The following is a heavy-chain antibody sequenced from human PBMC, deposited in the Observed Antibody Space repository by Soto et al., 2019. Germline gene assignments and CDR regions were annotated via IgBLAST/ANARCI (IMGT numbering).Heavy chain of an antibody. CDR1: GFTFGDYA. Sequence: GGSLRLSCTASGFTFGDYAMSWVRQAPGKGLEWVGFIRSKAYGGTTEYAASVKGRFTISRDDSKSIAYLQMNSLKTEDTAVYYCTRDRGGCYWDAFDIWGQGTMVTVSS. CDR2: IRSKAYGGTT. D-gene: IGHD1-26*01. J-gene: IGHJ3*02. V-gene: IGHV3-49*04. CDR3: TRDRGGCYWDAFDI.